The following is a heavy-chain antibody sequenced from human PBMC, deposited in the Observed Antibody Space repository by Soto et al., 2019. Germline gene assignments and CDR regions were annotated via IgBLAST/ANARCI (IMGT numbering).Heavy chain of an antibody. Sequence: PSETLSLTCTVSGVSISSGDYYWSWIRQPPGKGLELIGYIYYSGSTYYNPSLKSRVTISVDTSKNQFSLKLSSVTAADTAVYYCARDHYVYDILTGYGSYYGMDVWGQGTTVTVSS. D-gene: IGHD3-9*01. CDR2: IYYSGST. CDR3: ARDHYVYDILTGYGSYYGMDV. CDR1: GVSISSGDYY. J-gene: IGHJ6*02. V-gene: IGHV4-30-4*01.